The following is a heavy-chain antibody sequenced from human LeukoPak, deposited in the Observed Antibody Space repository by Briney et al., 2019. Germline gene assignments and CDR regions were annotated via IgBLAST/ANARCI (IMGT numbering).Heavy chain of an antibody. Sequence: ASVTVSCKASGYIFTNHAMHWVRQAPGQRLEWMGWINAGNGNTKYSQKLQGRVTITRDTSASTAYMELSSLRSEDTAVYYCARWYCSGGSCYSGRFYYYGMDVWGQGTTVTVSS. CDR2: INAGNGNT. D-gene: IGHD2-15*01. CDR3: ARWYCSGGSCYSGRFYYYGMDV. CDR1: GYIFTNHA. V-gene: IGHV1-3*01. J-gene: IGHJ6*02.